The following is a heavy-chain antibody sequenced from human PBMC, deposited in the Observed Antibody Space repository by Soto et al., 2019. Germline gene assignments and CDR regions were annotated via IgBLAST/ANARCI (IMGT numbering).Heavy chain of an antibody. CDR2: IKPSGGST. Sequence: QVQLVQSGAEVKKPGASVKVSCKASGYTFTSYYMHWVRQAPGQGLEWMGIIKPSGGSTSDAQKXLRGVTTPRDXXTXPXXMELSSLRSQDMAVYDCAGGTLKTCCGGGRSAGYWWGQGCMVSVSS. CDR1: GYTFTSYY. V-gene: IGHV1-46*01. J-gene: IGHJ4*02. D-gene: IGHD2-21*01. CDR3: AGGTLKTCCGGGRSAGYW.